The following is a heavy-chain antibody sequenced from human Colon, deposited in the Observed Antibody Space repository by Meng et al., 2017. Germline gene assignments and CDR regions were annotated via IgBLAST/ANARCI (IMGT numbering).Heavy chain of an antibody. Sequence: QVQLQQSGPGLVKPSQTLSLTCAISGDSVSSYSVAWDWIRQSPSRGLEWLGRTYYRSKWYYDYAVSVKSRISINPDTSKNQFSLRLNSVTPEDTAVYYCASTENHFWGQGTLVTVSS. CDR3: ASTENHF. V-gene: IGHV6-1*01. D-gene: IGHD1-26*01. CDR1: GDSVSSYSVA. J-gene: IGHJ4*02. CDR2: TYYRSKWYY.